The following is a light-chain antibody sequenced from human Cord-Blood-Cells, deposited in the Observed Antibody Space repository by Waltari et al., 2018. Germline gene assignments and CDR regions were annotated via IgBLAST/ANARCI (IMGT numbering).Light chain of an antibody. Sequence: DIQMTQSPYSLSASVGDRVTITCQASQDISNYLNWYQQKPGKAPKLLFYDASNLETGVPSRFSGSGSGTDFTFTISSLQPEDIATYYCQQYDNLPYTFGQGTKLEIK. CDR1: QDISNY. V-gene: IGKV1-33*01. CDR3: QQYDNLPYT. CDR2: DAS. J-gene: IGKJ2*01.